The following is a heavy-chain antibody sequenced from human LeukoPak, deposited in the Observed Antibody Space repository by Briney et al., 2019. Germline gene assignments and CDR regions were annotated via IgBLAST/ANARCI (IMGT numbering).Heavy chain of an antibody. J-gene: IGHJ6*03. V-gene: IGHV1-46*01. CDR2: LNPSGGST. D-gene: IGHD6-6*01. CDR1: GYTFTSYY. CDR3: ASTPDHSSPSFAVLRYYYYYMDV. Sequence: GASVKVSCKASGYTFTSYYAHWVRQAPGQGLEWMGILNPSGGSTSYAQKFQGRVTMTRDMSTTTVYMELSSLRSEDTAVYYCASTPDHSSPSFAVLRYYYYYMDVWGKGTTVTVSS.